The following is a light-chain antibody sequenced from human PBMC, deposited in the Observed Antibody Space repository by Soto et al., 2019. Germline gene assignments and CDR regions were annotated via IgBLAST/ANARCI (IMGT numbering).Light chain of an antibody. CDR2: DVS. J-gene: IGLJ1*01. Sequence: LTQPASVSGSPGQSITISCTGASSDVGNYNYVSWYQQHPGKAPKLIIYDVSNRPSGVSNRFSGSKSGNTASLTISGLQAEDEADYYCSSYTSSTTLYVFGTGTKVTVL. V-gene: IGLV2-14*03. CDR1: SSDVGNYNY. CDR3: SSYTSSTTLYV.